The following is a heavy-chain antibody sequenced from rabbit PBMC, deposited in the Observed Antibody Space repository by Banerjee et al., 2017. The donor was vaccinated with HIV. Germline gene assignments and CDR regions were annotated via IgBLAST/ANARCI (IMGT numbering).Heavy chain of an antibody. J-gene: IGHJ4*01. D-gene: IGHD4-1*01. CDR1: GIDFSSDYY. CDR3: AGDPWSGWNL. Sequence: QLQLEESGGGLVKPGGTLTLTCKASGIDFSSDYYMCWVRQAPGKGLEWIASIYTGSGSTYYASWAKGRFTISKTSSTTVTLQMTSLTAADTATYFCAGDPWSGWNLWGPGTLVTDS. V-gene: IGHV1S45*01. CDR2: IYTGSGST.